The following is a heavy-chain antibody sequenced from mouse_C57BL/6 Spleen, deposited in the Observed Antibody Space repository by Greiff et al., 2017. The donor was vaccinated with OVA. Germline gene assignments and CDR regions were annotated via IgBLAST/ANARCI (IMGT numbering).Heavy chain of an antibody. D-gene: IGHD2-3*01. V-gene: IGHV1-19*01. CDR3: AREEGYDGYYYYAMDY. Sequence: EVQLQQSGPVLVKPGASVKMSCKASGYTFTDYYMNWVKQSHGKSLEWIGVINPYNGGTSYNQKFKGKATLTVDKSSSTAYMELNSLTSEDSAVYYCAREEGYDGYYYYAMDYWGQGTSVTVSS. J-gene: IGHJ4*01. CDR1: GYTFTDYY. CDR2: INPYNGGT.